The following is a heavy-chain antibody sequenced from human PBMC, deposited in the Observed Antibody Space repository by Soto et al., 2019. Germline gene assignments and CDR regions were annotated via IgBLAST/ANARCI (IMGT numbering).Heavy chain of an antibody. Sequence: GGSLRLSCAASGFTFSSYAMSWVRQAPGKGLEWVSAISGSGGSTYYADSVKGRFTISRDNSKNTLYLQMNSLRAEDTAVYYCATGGMTTVTNWYFDLWGRGTLVTVSS. CDR3: ATGGMTTVTNWYFDL. J-gene: IGHJ2*01. CDR1: GFTFSSYA. V-gene: IGHV3-23*01. CDR2: ISGSGGST. D-gene: IGHD4-17*01.